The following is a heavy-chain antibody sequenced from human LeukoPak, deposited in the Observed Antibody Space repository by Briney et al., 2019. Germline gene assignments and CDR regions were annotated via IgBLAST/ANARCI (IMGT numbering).Heavy chain of an antibody. J-gene: IGHJ4*02. V-gene: IGHV3-66*01. D-gene: IGHD3-22*01. Sequence: TGGSLRLSCAASGFTVSRNYMSWVRQAPGKGLEWVSVIYGGGNTYYADSVKGRFTISRDNSKNTLYLQMNSLRAEDTAVYYCARDNYGSSPYYPFDYWGQGTLVTVSS. CDR2: IYGGGNT. CDR3: ARDNYGSSPYYPFDY. CDR1: GFTVSRNY.